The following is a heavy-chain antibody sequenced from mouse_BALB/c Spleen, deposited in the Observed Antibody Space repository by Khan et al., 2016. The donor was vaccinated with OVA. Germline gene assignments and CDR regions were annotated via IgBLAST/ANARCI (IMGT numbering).Heavy chain of an antibody. V-gene: IGHV1-87*01. CDR2: IYPGDGDT. CDR3: ASDRYDYFDY. CDR1: GYTFTSYW. J-gene: IGHJ2*01. Sequence: VQLHESGAELARPGASVKLSCKSSGYTFTSYWMQWVKQRPGQGLEWIGAIYPGDGDTRYTQKFKGKATLTADKSSSTAYMQLSSLASEDSAVYYWASDRYDYFDYWGQGTTLTVSS. D-gene: IGHD2-14*01.